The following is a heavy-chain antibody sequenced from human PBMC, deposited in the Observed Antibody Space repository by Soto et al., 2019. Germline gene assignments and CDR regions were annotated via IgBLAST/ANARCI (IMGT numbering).Heavy chain of an antibody. Sequence: GGSMRLSCAASGFTLSSYAMHWVRQAPGKGLEWVAVISYDGSNKYYADSVKGRFTISRDNSKNTLYLQMNSLRAEDTAVYYCARRDSSSFLWFDPWGQGTLVTVSS. V-gene: IGHV3-30-3*01. CDR2: ISYDGSNK. J-gene: IGHJ5*02. CDR1: GFTLSSYA. D-gene: IGHD6-13*01. CDR3: ARRDSSSFLWFDP.